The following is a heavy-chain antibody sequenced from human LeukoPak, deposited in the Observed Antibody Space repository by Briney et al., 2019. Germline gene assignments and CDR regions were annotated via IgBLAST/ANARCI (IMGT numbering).Heavy chain of an antibody. CDR2: IYYSGSA. CDR1: GGSISSGDYY. V-gene: IGHV4-61*08. D-gene: IGHD3-22*01. J-gene: IGHJ4*02. Sequence: PSETLSLTCTVSGGSISSGDYYWSWIRQPPGRGLEWIGYIYYSGSANYNPSLKSRVTISVDTSKNQFSLKLSSVTAADTAVYYCAACLEYYDTSGHYYPDSWGQGTLVTVSS. CDR3: AACLEYYDTSGHYYPDS.